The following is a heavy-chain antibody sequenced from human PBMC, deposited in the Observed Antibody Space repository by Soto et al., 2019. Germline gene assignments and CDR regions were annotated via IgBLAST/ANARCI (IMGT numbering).Heavy chain of an antibody. J-gene: IGHJ6*02. CDR2: IIPIFGTA. CDR3: ARGTLRFLEWLSRPYYYYYGMDV. V-gene: IGHV1-69*06. D-gene: IGHD3-3*01. Sequence: SVKVSCKASGGTFSSYAISWVRQAPGQGLEWMGGIIPIFGTANYAQKFQGRVTITADKSTSTAYMELSSLRSEDTAVYYCARGTLRFLEWLSRPYYYYYGMDVWGQGTTVTVSS. CDR1: GGTFSSYA.